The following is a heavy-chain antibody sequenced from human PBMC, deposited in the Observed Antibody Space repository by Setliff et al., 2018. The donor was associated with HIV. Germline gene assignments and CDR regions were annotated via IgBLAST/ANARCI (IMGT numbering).Heavy chain of an antibody. CDR2: MYHTGST. J-gene: IGHJ4*02. D-gene: IGHD5-12*01. V-gene: IGHV4-38-2*02. CDR3: ARQPLYNDYDWRSYYFDY. Sequence: KTSETLSLTCTVSGDSISTHYWTWIRQPPGKGLEWIGSMYHTGSTYYSPSLNSRFTIAVDTSKNQFSLKLRSVTAADTAVYYCARQPLYNDYDWRSYYFDYWGQGSLVTVSS. CDR1: GDSISTHY.